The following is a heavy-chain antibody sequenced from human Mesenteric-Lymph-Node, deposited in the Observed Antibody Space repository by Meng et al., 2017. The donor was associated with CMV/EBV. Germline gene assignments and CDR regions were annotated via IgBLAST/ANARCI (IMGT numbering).Heavy chain of an antibody. CDR3: AKFSAGSYYYYGMDV. Sequence: GESLKISCAASGFTFSSYSMNWVRQAPGKGLEWVSSISSSSSYIYYADSVKGRFTISRDNSKNTLYLQMNSLSAEDRAVYYCAKFSAGSYYYYGMDVWGQGTTVTVSS. V-gene: IGHV3-21*04. J-gene: IGHJ6*02. CDR1: GFTFSSYS. D-gene: IGHD6-19*01. CDR2: ISSSSSYI.